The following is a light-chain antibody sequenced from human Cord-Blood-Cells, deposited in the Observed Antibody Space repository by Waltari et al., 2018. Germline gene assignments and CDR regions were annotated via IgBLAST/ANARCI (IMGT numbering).Light chain of an antibody. J-gene: IGKJ1*01. V-gene: IGKV1-5*03. CDR1: QSISSW. Sequence: DVQMTQSPSTLSASVGDRVTITSRASQSISSWLAWYQQKPRKAPYLLIYQASSLESGVPSRFRGSGAGTEFTLTISSLQTDDFATYYCKQYNSYPWTFGQGSKVEIK. CDR2: QAS. CDR3: KQYNSYPWT.